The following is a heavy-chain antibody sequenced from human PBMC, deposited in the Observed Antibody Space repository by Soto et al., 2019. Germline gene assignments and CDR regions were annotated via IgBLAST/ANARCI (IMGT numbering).Heavy chain of an antibody. V-gene: IGHV1-8*01. CDR3: ARDIVVVPAAYYGMDV. CDR1: GYTFTSYD. Sequence: ASVKVSCKASGYTFTSYDINWVRQATGQGLEWMGWMNPNSGNKGYAQKFQGRVTMTRNTSISTAYMELSSLRSEDTAVYYCARDIVVVPAAYYGMDVWGQGTTVTVSS. J-gene: IGHJ6*02. D-gene: IGHD2-2*01. CDR2: MNPNSGNK.